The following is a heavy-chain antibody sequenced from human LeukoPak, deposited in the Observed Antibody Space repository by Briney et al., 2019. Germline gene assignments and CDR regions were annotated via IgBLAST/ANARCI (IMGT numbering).Heavy chain of an antibody. CDR1: GYTFTGYY. J-gene: IGHJ5*02. V-gene: IGHV1-2*02. CDR2: INPNSGGT. Sequence: ASVKVSCKASGYTFTGYYMHWVRQAPGQGLEWMGWINPNSGGTNYAQKFQGRVTMTRDTSISTAYMELSRLRSDDTAVYYCARVGLRFLEWLSHSGYNWFDPWGQGTLVTVSS. CDR3: ARVGLRFLEWLSHSGYNWFDP. D-gene: IGHD3-3*01.